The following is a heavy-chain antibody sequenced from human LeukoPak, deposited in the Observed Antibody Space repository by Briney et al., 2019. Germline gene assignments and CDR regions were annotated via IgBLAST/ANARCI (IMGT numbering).Heavy chain of an antibody. Sequence: TSSETLSLTCTVSGGSISSGSYYWSWIRQPAGKGLEWIGRIYTSGSTNYNPSLKSRVTISVDTSKNQFSLKLSSVTAADTAVYYCARDRGSSWYSSYYYMDVWGKGTTVTISS. CDR3: ARDRGSSWYSSYYYMDV. V-gene: IGHV4-61*02. J-gene: IGHJ6*03. D-gene: IGHD6-13*01. CDR1: GGSISSGSYY. CDR2: IYTSGST.